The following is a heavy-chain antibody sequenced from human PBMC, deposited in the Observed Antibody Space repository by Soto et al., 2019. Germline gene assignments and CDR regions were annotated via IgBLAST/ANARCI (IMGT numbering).Heavy chain of an antibody. Sequence: SETLSLTCTVSGASISSYYWSWIRQPPGRGLEWIGYISNSGSTNYNPSLKSRVTISVDTSKNQFSLKLSSLTAADTAVYYCARAPYRGYARSFDFWGPAPLLTVSS. CDR1: GASISSYY. J-gene: IGHJ4*02. V-gene: IGHV4-59*01. CDR2: ISNSGST. CDR3: ARAPYRGYARSFDF. D-gene: IGHD5-12*01.